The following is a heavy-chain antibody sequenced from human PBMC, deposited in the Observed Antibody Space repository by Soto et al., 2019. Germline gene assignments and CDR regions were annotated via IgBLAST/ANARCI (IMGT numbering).Heavy chain of an antibody. D-gene: IGHD2-2*01. CDR2: ISDSGHTI. Sequence: EVQLVESGGRLVQPGGSLRLSCAASGFTFNSYEMTWVRQAPGKGLEWISYISDSGHTIHYADSVKGRFTISRDSADNSLYLQMDSLRAEDTAVYYCTRYRLAPDLSDFDYWGQGTLVTVSS. V-gene: IGHV3-48*03. CDR1: GFTFNSYE. CDR3: TRYRLAPDLSDFDY. J-gene: IGHJ4*02.